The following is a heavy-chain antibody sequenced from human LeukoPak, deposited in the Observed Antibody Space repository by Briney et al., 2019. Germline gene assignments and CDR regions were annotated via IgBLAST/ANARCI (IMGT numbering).Heavy chain of an antibody. D-gene: IGHD1-26*01. J-gene: IGHJ3*02. Sequence: GGSLRLSCAASGFTFSDYHMSWIRQAPGKGLEWVSYISRSGSTIHYADSVKGRFTISRDNAKNSLYLQMNSLRAEDTAVYYCASGSYYEGYAFDIWGQGTMVTVSS. CDR2: ISRSGSTI. CDR3: ASGSYYEGYAFDI. V-gene: IGHV3-11*04. CDR1: GFTFSDYH.